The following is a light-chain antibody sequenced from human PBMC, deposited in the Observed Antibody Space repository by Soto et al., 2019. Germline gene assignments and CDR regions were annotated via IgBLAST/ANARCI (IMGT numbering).Light chain of an antibody. CDR3: QQYGSSPTT. CDR2: GAS. Sequence: DIMLTQAAGTLSLSPGDGASLXCRASQSLIGGYLALYQHQSGQAPRLLRSGASHRAHVSPGRFSGSGSVTDFSRTISRLDPEDFAVYYGQQYGSSPTTFGGGTKVDIK. V-gene: IGKV3-20*01. CDR1: QSLIGGY. J-gene: IGKJ4*01.